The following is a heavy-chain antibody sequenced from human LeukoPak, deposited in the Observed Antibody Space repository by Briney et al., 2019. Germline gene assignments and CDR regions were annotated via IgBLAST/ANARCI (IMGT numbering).Heavy chain of an antibody. J-gene: IGHJ4*02. CDR1: GFTFSSYS. V-gene: IGHV3-21*01. CDR3: ARGLLRYFDWLFGH. D-gene: IGHD3-9*01. Sequence: SGRSLRLSCAASGFTFSSYSMNWVRQAPGKGPEWVSSISSSSSYIYYADSVKGRFTISRDNAKNSLYLQMNSLRAEDTAVYYCARGLLRYFDWLFGHWGQGTLVTVSS. CDR2: ISSSSSYI.